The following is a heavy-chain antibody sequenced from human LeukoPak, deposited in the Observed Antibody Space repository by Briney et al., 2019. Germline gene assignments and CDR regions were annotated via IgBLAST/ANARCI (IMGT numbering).Heavy chain of an antibody. CDR2: ISSSSSTI. CDR3: ARIEQKPRAVCGMDV. D-gene: IGHD6-13*01. CDR1: GFTFNTYS. V-gene: IGHV3-48*02. Sequence: GGSLRLSCAASGFTFNTYSMNWVRQAPGKGLEWVSHISSSSSTIYYADSVKGRFTISGDNAKTSLYLQMNSLRDEDTAVYYCARIEQKPRAVCGMDVWGQGTMVTVSS. J-gene: IGHJ6*02.